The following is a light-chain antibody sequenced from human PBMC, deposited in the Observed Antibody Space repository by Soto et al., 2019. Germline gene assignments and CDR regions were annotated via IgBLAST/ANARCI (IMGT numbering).Light chain of an antibody. J-gene: IGKJ5*01. CDR1: QGISSY. CDR3: QQYYSYPSIT. Sequence: AIRMTQSPSSLSASTGDRVTITCRASQGISSYLAWYQQKPGKAPKLLIYPASTLQSGVPSRFRGSGSGTDFTLTISCLQSEDFATYYCQQYYSYPSITFGQGTRLEIK. V-gene: IGKV1-8*01. CDR2: PAS.